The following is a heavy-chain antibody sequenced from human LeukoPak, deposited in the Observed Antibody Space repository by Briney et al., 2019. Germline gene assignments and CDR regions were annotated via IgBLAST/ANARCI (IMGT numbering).Heavy chain of an antibody. V-gene: IGHV4-39*07. CDR1: GGSISSNGYY. CDR3: ARESELISSGESTDYFDY. Sequence: SETLSLTCTVSGGSISSNGYYWAWFRQPPGKGLEWIGSIYYSGGTYYNPSLKSRVAISVDTSKNQFSLKLNSVTAADTAVYYCARESELISSGESTDYFDYWGQGTLVTVSS. J-gene: IGHJ4*02. D-gene: IGHD3-10*01. CDR2: IYYSGGT.